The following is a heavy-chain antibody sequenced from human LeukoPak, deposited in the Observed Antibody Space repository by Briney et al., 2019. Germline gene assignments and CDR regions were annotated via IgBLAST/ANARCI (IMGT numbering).Heavy chain of an antibody. CDR3: ARLYSSSSVHYFDY. Sequence: SETLSLTCTVSGGSISTSSYYWGWIRQPPGKGLEWIGSIYYSGSTYYNPSLKSRVTISVDTSKNQFSLKLSSVTAADTAVYYCARLYSSSSVHYFDYWGQGTLVTVSS. CDR2: IYYSGST. D-gene: IGHD6-6*01. CDR1: GGSISTSSYY. J-gene: IGHJ4*02. V-gene: IGHV4-39*07.